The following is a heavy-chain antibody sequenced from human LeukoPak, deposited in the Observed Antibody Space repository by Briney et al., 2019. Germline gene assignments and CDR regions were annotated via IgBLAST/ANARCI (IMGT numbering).Heavy chain of an antibody. CDR1: GDSVTNATNY. Sequence: SQTLSLTCTVSGDSVTNATNYWSWIRQPAGKGLEWIGRLYTSGNTNYNPSLKSRVTISVDTSKNQFSLKLSSVTAADTAVYYCARAGQLWSYWAYYFDYWGQGTLVTVSS. J-gene: IGHJ4*02. CDR2: LYTSGNT. V-gene: IGHV4-61*02. CDR3: ARAGQLWSYWAYYFDY. D-gene: IGHD5-18*01.